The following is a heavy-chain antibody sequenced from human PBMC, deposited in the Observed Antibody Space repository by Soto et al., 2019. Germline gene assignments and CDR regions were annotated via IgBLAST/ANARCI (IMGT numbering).Heavy chain of an antibody. D-gene: IGHD3-22*01. Sequence: EVQLVESGGGLIQPGGSLILSCAASGFTVSSNYMSWVRQAPGKGLEWVSVIYSGGSTYYADSVKGRFTISRDKSKNTLYLQMTSLRAEDTAVYYCARDRVESGYPEYFQHWGQGTLVTVSS. CDR3: ARDRVESGYPEYFQH. V-gene: IGHV3-53*01. CDR2: IYSGGST. CDR1: GFTVSSNY. J-gene: IGHJ1*01.